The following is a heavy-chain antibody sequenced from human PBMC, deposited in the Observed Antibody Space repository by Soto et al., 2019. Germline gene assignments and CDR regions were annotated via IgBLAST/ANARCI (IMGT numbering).Heavy chain of an antibody. J-gene: IGHJ6*02. CDR2: ISVYNGNT. D-gene: IGHD2-2*01. Sequence: ASVKVSCKASGYTFNSYGISWVRQAPGQGLEWMGWISVYNGNTNYAQKVQGRVTMTTDTSTSTAYMELRSLRSDDKAVYYFSRDDAYPLPSRWGMDVCRQLTTVIVSS. CDR3: SRDDAYPLPSRWGMDV. V-gene: IGHV1-18*01. CDR1: GYTFNSYG.